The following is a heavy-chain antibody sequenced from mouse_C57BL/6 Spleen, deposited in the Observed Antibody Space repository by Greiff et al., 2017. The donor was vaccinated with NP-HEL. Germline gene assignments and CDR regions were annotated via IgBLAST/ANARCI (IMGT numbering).Heavy chain of an antibody. V-gene: IGHV5-15*04. CDR3: ARQDGSSYEWYFDV. Sequence: GKLVESGGGLVQPGGSLKLSCAASGFTFSDYGMAWVRQAPRKGPEWVAFISNLAYSIYYADTVTGRFTISRENAKNTLYLEMSSLRSEDTAMYYCARQDGSSYEWYFDVWGTGTTVTVSS. CDR1: GFTFSDYG. J-gene: IGHJ1*03. D-gene: IGHD1-1*01. CDR2: ISNLAYSI.